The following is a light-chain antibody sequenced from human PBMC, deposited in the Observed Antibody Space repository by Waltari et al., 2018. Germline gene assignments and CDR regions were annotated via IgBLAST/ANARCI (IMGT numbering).Light chain of an antibody. CDR2: LGS. V-gene: IGKV2-28*01. CDR3: QQYYRNPYT. J-gene: IGKJ2*01. CDR1: QSLLYSNGNNY. Sequence: EIVMTQSPLSLPVTPGEPASISCRSSQSLLYSNGNNYLDWYLQKPGQSPQLLIYLGSNRASGVPDRISGSGSGTDFSLTISGLQAEDVAVYYCQQYYRNPYTFGQGTNLEI.